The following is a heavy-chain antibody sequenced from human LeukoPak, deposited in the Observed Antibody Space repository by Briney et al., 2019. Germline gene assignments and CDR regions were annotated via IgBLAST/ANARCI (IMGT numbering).Heavy chain of an antibody. CDR2: ISYDGSSK. CDR3: AKDKGSRGWFHYYYYGMDV. D-gene: IGHD6-19*01. J-gene: IGHJ6*02. V-gene: IGHV3-30*18. CDR1: GFTFSSFG. Sequence: PGGSLRLSCAASGFTFSSFGMHWVRQAPGKGLEWVAGISYDGSSKYYADSVKGRFTISRDNSKNTLYLQMNSLRAEDTAVYYCAKDKGSRGWFHYYYYGMDVWGQGTTVTVSS.